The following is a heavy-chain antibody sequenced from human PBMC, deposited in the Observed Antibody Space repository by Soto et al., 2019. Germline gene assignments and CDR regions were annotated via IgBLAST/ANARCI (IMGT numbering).Heavy chain of an antibody. J-gene: IGHJ4*02. V-gene: IGHV3-23*01. CDR3: AKDVAIAAAGMYFDY. CDR2: ISGSGGST. D-gene: IGHD6-13*01. Sequence: GGSLRLSCAASGFTFSSYAMSWVRQAPGKGLEWVSAISGSGGSTYYADSVKGRFTISRDNSKNTLYLQMNSLEAEDTAVYYCAKDVAIAAAGMYFDYWGQGTLVTVSS. CDR1: GFTFSSYA.